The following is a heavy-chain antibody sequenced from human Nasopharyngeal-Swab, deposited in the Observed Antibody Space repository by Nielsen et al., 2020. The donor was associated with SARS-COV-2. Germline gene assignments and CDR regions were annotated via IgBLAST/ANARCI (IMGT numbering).Heavy chain of an antibody. D-gene: IGHD3-10*01. CDR3: ARDGDGSGFDY. Sequence: WIRQPPGKGLEWIGYIYYSGSTYYNPSLKSRVTISVDTSKNQFSPKLSSVTAADTAVYYCARDGDGSGFDYWGQGTLVTVSS. CDR2: IYYSGST. V-gene: IGHV4-30-4*01. J-gene: IGHJ4*02.